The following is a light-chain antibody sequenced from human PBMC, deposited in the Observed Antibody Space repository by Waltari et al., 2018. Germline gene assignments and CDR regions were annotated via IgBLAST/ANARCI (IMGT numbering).Light chain of an antibody. CDR1: QGLVHSDGNTY. J-gene: IGKJ4*01. CDR2: KVS. Sequence: DVVLTQSPLSLPVTLGQPASISCRSSQGLVHSDGNTYLNWFHQRPGQSPRRLIYKVSNRDSGVPDTFSGSGSGTDFTLKISRVEAEDVGVYYCMQGSLWPPTFGAGTKVEIK. CDR3: MQGSLWPPT. V-gene: IGKV2-30*02.